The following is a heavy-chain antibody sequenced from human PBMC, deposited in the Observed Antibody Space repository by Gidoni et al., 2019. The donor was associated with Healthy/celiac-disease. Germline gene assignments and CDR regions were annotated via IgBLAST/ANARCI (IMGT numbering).Heavy chain of an antibody. Sequence: QVQLVEAGGGVVEPGRSLRLSCAASGVTFSSYGMHWVRQAPGKGLAWVAVIWYDGSTKYYAASVTGRFTIARDNSTNTLYLQMNSLRAEDTAVYYCARGAIQPGGMDVWGQGTTVTVSS. V-gene: IGHV3-33*01. CDR1: GVTFSSYG. CDR2: IWYDGSTK. CDR3: ARGAIQPGGMDV. J-gene: IGHJ6*02. D-gene: IGHD5-18*01.